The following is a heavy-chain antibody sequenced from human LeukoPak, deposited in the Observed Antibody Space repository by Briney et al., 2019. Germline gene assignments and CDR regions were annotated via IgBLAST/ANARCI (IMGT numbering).Heavy chain of an antibody. CDR1: GYTFTSYD. J-gene: IGHJ3*02. Sequence: ASVKVSCKASGYTFTSYDINWVRQAPGQGLEWMGWMNPNSGNTGYAQKFQGRVTITRNTSISTAYMELSSLRSEDTAVYYCARVDSSGYDHPDAFDIWGQGTMVTVSS. V-gene: IGHV1-8*03. CDR3: ARVDSSGYDHPDAFDI. D-gene: IGHD3-22*01. CDR2: MNPNSGNT.